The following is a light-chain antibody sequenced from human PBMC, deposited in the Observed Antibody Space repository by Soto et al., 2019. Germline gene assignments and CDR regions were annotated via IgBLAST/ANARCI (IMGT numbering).Light chain of an antibody. CDR3: QQYYSSPWT. J-gene: IGKJ1*01. Sequence: EIVLTQSPGTLSLSPGERATLSCRASQSISSSYLAWYQQKPGQAPSLLIYGASSRATGTPHRFSGSRSGTDFTLTISSLEPEDFAAYYCQQYYSSPWTFGLGTKVDI. CDR1: QSISSSY. CDR2: GAS. V-gene: IGKV3-20*01.